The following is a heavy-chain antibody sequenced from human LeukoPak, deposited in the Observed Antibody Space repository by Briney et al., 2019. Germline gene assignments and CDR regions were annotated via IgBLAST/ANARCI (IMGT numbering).Heavy chain of an antibody. CDR2: INEDGSEK. V-gene: IGHV3-7*03. CDR1: GFTFSNFW. D-gene: IGHD6-13*01. J-gene: IGHJ4*02. CDR3: ARKGGSPDY. Sequence: GGSLRLSCEASGFTFSNFWMSWIRQAPGKGLERVASINEDGSEKVYVDSVKGRFTISRDNAKNSLYLQIDSLRGDDTAVYYCARKGGSPDYWGQGTLVTVSS.